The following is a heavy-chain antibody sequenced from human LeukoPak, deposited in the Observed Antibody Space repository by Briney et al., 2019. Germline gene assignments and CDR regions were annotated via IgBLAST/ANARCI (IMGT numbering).Heavy chain of an antibody. CDR1: GGSISPYY. V-gene: IGHV4-59*01. CDR2: IYYDGSP. CDR3: ARRSHGDWFYFDL. Sequence: PSETLSLTCTVSGGSISPYYWNWVRQAPGKGLDWIGYIYYDGSPNYDPSLKSRVTFSLDTPKNQFSLMLSSVTAADTAVYYCARRSHGDWFYFDLWGRGTLVTVSS. J-gene: IGHJ2*01. D-gene: IGHD3/OR15-3a*01.